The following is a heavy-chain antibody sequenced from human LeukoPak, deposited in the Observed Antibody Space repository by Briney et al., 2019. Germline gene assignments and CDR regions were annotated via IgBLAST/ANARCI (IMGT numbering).Heavy chain of an antibody. D-gene: IGHD2-2*02. CDR2: IDWDDDK. Sequence: QTLSLTCTFSGFSLSTSGMRVSWIRQPPGKALEWLARIDWDDDKFYSTSLKTRLTISKDTSKNQVVLTMTNMDPVDTATYYCPGIQGYYTNEVFNIGAKGKMVTVSS. CDR3: PGIQGYYTNEVFNI. V-gene: IGHV2-70*04. J-gene: IGHJ3*02. CDR1: GFSLSTSGMR.